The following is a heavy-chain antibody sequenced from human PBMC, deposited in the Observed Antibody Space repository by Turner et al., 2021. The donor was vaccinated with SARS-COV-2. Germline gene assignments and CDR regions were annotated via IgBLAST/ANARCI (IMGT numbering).Heavy chain of an antibody. Sequence: QVQLVQSGAEVKKPGASVQVSCKASGYTFTSYYMHWVRQAPGQGLEWMGISNPSAGSISYAQKFQGRVTMTRDTSTSTVYMELSSLRSEDTAVYYCARDSAYLPSKNWFDPWGQGTLVTVSS. D-gene: IGHD5-12*01. V-gene: IGHV1-46*01. CDR3: ARDSAYLPSKNWFDP. CDR2: SNPSAGSI. CDR1: GYTFTSYY. J-gene: IGHJ5*02.